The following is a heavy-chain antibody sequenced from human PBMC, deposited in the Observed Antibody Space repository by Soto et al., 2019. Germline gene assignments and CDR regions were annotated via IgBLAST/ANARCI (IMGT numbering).Heavy chain of an antibody. V-gene: IGHV3-30*18. CDR2: ISYDGSNK. D-gene: IGHD6-13*01. CDR3: AKDSYSSIWYHYYYGMDV. CDR1: GFTFSSYG. J-gene: IGHJ6*02. Sequence: QVQLVESGGGVVQPGRSLRLSCAASGFTFSSYGMHWVRQAPGKGLEWVAVISYDGSNKYYADSVKGRFTISRDNSKNTLYLQMNSLRAEDTAVYYCAKDSYSSIWYHYYYGMDVWGQGTTVTVSS.